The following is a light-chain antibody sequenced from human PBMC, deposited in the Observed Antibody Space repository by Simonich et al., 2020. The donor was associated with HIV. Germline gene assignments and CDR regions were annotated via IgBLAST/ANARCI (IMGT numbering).Light chain of an antibody. CDR2: GAS. CDR1: QSVSSN. J-gene: IGKJ2*01. V-gene: IGKV3-15*01. CDR3: QQYNNWPLF. Sequence: EIVMTQSPATLSVSPGERVTLSCRASQSVSSNLAWYQQKPGQAPRLLIYGASTRATGIPARFSGSGSGTEFTLTINSMQSEDFAGYYCQQYNNWPLFFGQGTKLEIK.